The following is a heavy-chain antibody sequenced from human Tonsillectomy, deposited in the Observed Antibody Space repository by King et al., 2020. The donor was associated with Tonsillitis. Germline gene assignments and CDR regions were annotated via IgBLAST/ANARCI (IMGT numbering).Heavy chain of an antibody. V-gene: IGHV3-11*06. CDR2: ISSSSIYA. CDR3: ARDLYEYVWGSYRPRYYFDY. D-gene: IGHD3-16*02. CDR1: GFTFSDYY. J-gene: IGHJ4*02. Sequence: QLVQSGGGLVKPGGSLRLSCTASGFTFSDYYMSWIRQAPGKGLEWVSYISSSSIYANYAGSVKGRFTISRDNAKNSLYLEMNSLRAEDTAVYYCARDLYEYVWGSYRPRYYFDYWGQGTLVTVSS.